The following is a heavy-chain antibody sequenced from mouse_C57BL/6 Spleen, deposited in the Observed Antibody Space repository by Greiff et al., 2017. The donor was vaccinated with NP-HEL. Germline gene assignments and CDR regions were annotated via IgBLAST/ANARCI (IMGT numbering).Heavy chain of an antibody. CDR3: AKGDYYGSSYYWYCDV. D-gene: IGHD1-1*01. CDR1: GYTFTDYN. Sequence: EVQLQQSGPELVKPGASVKMSCKASGYTFTDYNMHWVKQSHGKSLEWIGYINPNNGGTSYNQKFKGKATLTVNKSSSTAYMELRSLTSEDSAVYYCAKGDYYGSSYYWYCDVWGTGTTVTVSS. V-gene: IGHV1-22*01. J-gene: IGHJ1*03. CDR2: INPNNGGT.